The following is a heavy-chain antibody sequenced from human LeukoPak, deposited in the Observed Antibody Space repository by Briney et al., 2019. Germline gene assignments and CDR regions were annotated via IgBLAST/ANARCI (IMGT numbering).Heavy chain of an antibody. J-gene: IGHJ4*02. D-gene: IGHD6-13*01. Sequence: ASVKVSCKASGYTFSSYDINWVRQAIGQGLEWMGWMNPNSGNTGYAQKFQGRVSMTSNTSISTAYMELSSLRSEDTAVYYCTRGLRREQQLLRAFDDWGQGTLVTVSS. V-gene: IGHV1-8*01. CDR2: MNPNSGNT. CDR3: TRGLRREQQLLRAFDD. CDR1: GYTFSSYD.